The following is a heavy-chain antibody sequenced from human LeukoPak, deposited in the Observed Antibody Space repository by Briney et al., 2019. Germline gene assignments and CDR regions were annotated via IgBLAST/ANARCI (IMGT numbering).Heavy chain of an antibody. CDR3: AREGPWSSSSWYGYFQH. CDR2: IIPIFGTA. V-gene: IGHV1-69*13. Sequence: SVKVSCKPSGGTFSSYAISWVRQAPGQGLEWMGGIIPIFGTANYAQKFQGRVTITADEATSTAYMELSSLRSEDTAVYYCAREGPWSSSSWYGYFQHWGQGTLVTVSS. D-gene: IGHD6-13*01. CDR1: GGTFSSYA. J-gene: IGHJ1*01.